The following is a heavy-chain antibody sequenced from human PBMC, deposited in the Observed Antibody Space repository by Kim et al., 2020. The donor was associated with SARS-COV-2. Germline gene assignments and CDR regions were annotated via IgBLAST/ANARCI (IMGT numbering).Heavy chain of an antibody. CDR1: AGSISSSGYY. D-gene: IGHD3-22*01. Sequence: SETLSLTCTVSAGSISSSGYYWGWIRQPPGKGLEWIGSIYYSGSTYYNPSLKSRVTISVDTSKNQFSLKLSSVTAADTAVYYCARHGHITMIVVVIIPGLFDPWGQGTMVTVSS. V-gene: IGHV4-39*01. J-gene: IGHJ5*02. CDR2: IYYSGST. CDR3: ARHGHITMIVVVIIPGLFDP.